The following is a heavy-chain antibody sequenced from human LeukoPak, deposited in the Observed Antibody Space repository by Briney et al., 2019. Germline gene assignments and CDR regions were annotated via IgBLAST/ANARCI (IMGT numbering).Heavy chain of an antibody. Sequence: ASVKDSCKASGYTFTSYGISWVRQAPGQGLEWMGWISAYNGNTNYAQKLQGRVTMTTDTSTSTAYMELRSLRSDDTAVYYCARHYYGSGSYYNVAHYWGQGTLVTVSS. CDR2: ISAYNGNT. CDR3: ARHYYGSGSYYNVAHY. V-gene: IGHV1-18*01. J-gene: IGHJ4*02. CDR1: GYTFTSYG. D-gene: IGHD3-10*01.